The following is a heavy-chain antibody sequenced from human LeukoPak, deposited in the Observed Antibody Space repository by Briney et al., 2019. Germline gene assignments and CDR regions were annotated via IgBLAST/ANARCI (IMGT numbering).Heavy chain of an antibody. CDR3: AREDHTANNWFDP. CDR2: IIPMLGRS. CDR1: GGSFSSYG. D-gene: IGHD5-18*01. V-gene: IGHV1-69*05. J-gene: IGHJ5*02. Sequence: ASAKVSCKASGGSFSSYGISWVRQAPGQGLEWMGGIIPMLGRSNYAQRSQGRVTISTDESTSTAYMEMSSLRSEDTAVYYCAREDHTANNWFDPWGQGTLVTVSS.